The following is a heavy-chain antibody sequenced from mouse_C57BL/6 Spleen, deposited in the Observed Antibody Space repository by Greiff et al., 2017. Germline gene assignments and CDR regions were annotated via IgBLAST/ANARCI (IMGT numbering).Heavy chain of an antibody. CDR1: GYTFTSYW. J-gene: IGHJ2*01. CDR3: TRSDGSKADY. CDR2: IYPGNSDT. D-gene: IGHD1-1*01. Sequence: EVQLQQSGTVLARPGASVKMSCTTSGYTFTSYWMHWVKQRPGQGLEWIGAIYPGNSDTSYNQKFKGKAKLTAVTSASTAYMELSSLTNEDAAVYYCTRSDGSKADYWGQGTTLTVSS. V-gene: IGHV1-5*01.